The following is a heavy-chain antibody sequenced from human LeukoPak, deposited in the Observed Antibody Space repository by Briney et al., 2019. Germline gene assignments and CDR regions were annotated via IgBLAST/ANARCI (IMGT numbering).Heavy chain of an antibody. CDR2: IYYSGST. CDR3: ASRTGFGEFDY. V-gene: IGHV4-59*01. Sequence: MTSETLSLTCTVSGGSISSYYWSWIRQPPGKGLEWIGYIYYSGSTNYNPSLKSRVTISVDTSKNQFSLKLSSVTAADTAVYYCASRTGFGEFDYWGQGTLVTVSS. D-gene: IGHD3-10*01. J-gene: IGHJ4*02. CDR1: GGSISSYY.